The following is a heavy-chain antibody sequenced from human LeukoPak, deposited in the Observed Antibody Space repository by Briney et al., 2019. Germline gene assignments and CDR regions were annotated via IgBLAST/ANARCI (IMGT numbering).Heavy chain of an antibody. CDR2: IRYDGSNK. J-gene: IGHJ4*02. CDR1: GFTFSSYG. D-gene: IGHD6-13*01. Sequence: GGSLRLSCAASGFTFSSYGMHWVRQAPGKGLEWVAFIRYDGSNKYYADSVKGRFTISRDNSKNTLYLQMNSLRAEDTAVYYCAKDVTPYSSSWYGHFDYWGQGTLVTVSS. CDR3: AKDVTPYSSSWYGHFDY. V-gene: IGHV3-30*02.